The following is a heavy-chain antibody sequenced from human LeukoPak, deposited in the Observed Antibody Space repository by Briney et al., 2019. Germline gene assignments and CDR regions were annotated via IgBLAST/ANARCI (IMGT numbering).Heavy chain of an antibody. V-gene: IGHV4-39*01. J-gene: IGHJ5*02. CDR1: GGSISSSSYY. Sequence: PSETLSLTCTVSGGSISSSSYYWGGIRQPPGKGLEWIGSIYYSGSTYYNPSLKSRVTISVDTSKNQFSLKLSSVTAADTAVYYCASTIAAAGTPYTWFDPWGQGTLVTVSS. CDR3: ASTIAAAGTPYTWFDP. CDR2: IYYSGST. D-gene: IGHD6-13*01.